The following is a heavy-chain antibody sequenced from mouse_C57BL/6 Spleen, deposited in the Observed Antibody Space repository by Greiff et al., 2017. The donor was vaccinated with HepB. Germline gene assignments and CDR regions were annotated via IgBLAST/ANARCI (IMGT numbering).Heavy chain of an antibody. J-gene: IGHJ1*03. CDR2: IDPSDSET. Sequence: QVQLQQPGAELVRPGSSVKLSCKASGYTFTSYWMHWVKQRPIQGLEWIGNIDPSDSETHYNQKFKDKATLTVDKSSSTAYMQLSSLTSEDSAVYYCARKAGTDWYFDVWGTGTTVTVSS. V-gene: IGHV1-52*01. CDR3: ARKAGTDWYFDV. CDR1: GYTFTSYW. D-gene: IGHD4-1*01.